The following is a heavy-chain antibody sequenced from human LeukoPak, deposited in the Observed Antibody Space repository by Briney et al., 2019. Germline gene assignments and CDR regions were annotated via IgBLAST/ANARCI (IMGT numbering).Heavy chain of an antibody. Sequence: GGSLRLSCAASGFTFSNYWMSWVRRTPGKGLERVANIKQDGGETYYVDSLRGRFTISRDNAKKSLYLQMNSLRAEDTAVYYCARDFWGAYRVDYFDYWGQGTLVTVSS. CDR1: GFTFSNYW. D-gene: IGHD3-3*01. J-gene: IGHJ4*02. CDR2: IKQDGGET. V-gene: IGHV3-7*01. CDR3: ARDFWGAYRVDYFDY.